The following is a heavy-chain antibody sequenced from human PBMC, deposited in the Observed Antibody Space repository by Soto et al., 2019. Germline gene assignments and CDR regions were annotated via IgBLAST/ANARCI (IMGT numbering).Heavy chain of an antibody. CDR1: GFTFSSYS. D-gene: IGHD3-10*01. Sequence: EVQLVESGGGLVKPGGSLRLSCAASGFTFSSYSMNWVRQAPGKGLEWVSSISSSSGYIYYADSVKGRFTFSRDNAKNSLYLQMNSLRAEDTAVYYCARDASMVRGVTHLDYWGQRPLVTVSS. CDR2: ISSSSGYI. J-gene: IGHJ4*02. V-gene: IGHV3-21*01. CDR3: ARDASMVRGVTHLDY.